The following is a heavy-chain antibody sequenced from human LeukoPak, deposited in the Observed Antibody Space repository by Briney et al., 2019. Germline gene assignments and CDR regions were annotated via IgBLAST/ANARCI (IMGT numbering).Heavy chain of an antibody. D-gene: IGHD5-18*01. CDR2: ISYVGNDK. CDR3: AKVDTAMVAGYFYGMDV. CDR1: GFTFSSYG. V-gene: IGHV3-30*18. J-gene: IGHJ6*02. Sequence: GGSLRLSCAASGFTFSSYGLHWVRQAPGKGLEWVALISYVGNDKYYADSVKGRFTISRDNSKNTLALQMNSLRAEDTAVYYCAKVDTAMVAGYFYGMDVWGQGATVTASS.